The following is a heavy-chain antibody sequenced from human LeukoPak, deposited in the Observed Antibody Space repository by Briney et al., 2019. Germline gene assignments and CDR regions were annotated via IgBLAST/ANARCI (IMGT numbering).Heavy chain of an antibody. V-gene: IGHV4-30-4*07. Sequence: PSQTLSLTCAVSGGSISSGGCSWSWIRQPPGKGLEWIGYINDSGSTNSNPSLKSRVTMSVDTSKNQFSLKLSSVTAADTAVYYCTRRGRNNWGEGNDYWGQGTLVTVSS. CDR3: TRRGRNNWGEGNDY. CDR2: INDSGST. CDR1: GGSISSGGCS. D-gene: IGHD1-1*01. J-gene: IGHJ4*02.